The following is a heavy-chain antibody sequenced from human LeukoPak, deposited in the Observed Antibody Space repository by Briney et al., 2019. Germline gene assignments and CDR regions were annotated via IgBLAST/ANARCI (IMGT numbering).Heavy chain of an antibody. D-gene: IGHD3-9*01. CDR3: ASFDWLFQGVDY. CDR2: ISSSSSYI. V-gene: IGHV3-21*01. Sequence: GGSLRLSCAASGFTVSSIYMNWVRQAPGKGLEWVSSISSSSSYIYYADSVKGRFTISRDNAKDSLYLQMNSLRAEDTAVYYCASFDWLFQGVDYWGQGTLVTVSS. J-gene: IGHJ4*02. CDR1: GFTVSSIY.